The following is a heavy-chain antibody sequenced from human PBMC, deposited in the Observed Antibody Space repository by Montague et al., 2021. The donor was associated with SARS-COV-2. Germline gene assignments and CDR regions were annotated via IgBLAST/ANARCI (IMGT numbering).Heavy chain of an antibody. CDR2: INHRGTS. D-gene: IGHD3-22*01. CDR1: GGSFSDYY. V-gene: IGHV4-34*01. J-gene: IGHJ4*02. CDR3: ARGRQHFNMIVVVMTGGEYEFDY. Sequence: SETLSLTCAVYGGSFSDYYWSWIRQPPGKGLEWIGEINHRGTSKYNPSLKSRVSISLDTSKNQFSLYLSSVTAADTAVYYCARGRQHFNMIVVVMTGGEYEFDYWGQGTLVTVSS.